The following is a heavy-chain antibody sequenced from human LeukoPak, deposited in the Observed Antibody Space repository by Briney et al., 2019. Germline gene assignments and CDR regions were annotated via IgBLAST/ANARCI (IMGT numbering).Heavy chain of an antibody. CDR1: GYSFASSW. V-gene: IGHV5-51*01. CDR3: ARHGSGGLYNWFDP. Sequence: GESLKISCTASGYSFASSWIAWVRQMPGKGLEWMGIIFPDDSNTGYNPSFQGQVTFSADKSISTAYLQWSSLKASDTAMYYCARHGSGGLYNWFDPWGQGTLVTVSS. D-gene: IGHD3-10*01. CDR2: IFPDDSNT. J-gene: IGHJ5*02.